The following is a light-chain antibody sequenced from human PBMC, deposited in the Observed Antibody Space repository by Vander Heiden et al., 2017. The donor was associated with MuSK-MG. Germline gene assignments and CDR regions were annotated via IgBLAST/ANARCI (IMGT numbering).Light chain of an antibody. J-gene: IGLJ2*01. CDR1: SRDVGGYNY. Sequence: SALTQPASVAGSPGQSITISCTGTSRDVGGYNYVSGYQQHPGTAPKLMIYDVSNRPSGVSNRFSGSKSGTTASLTISGLQAEDEADYYCSSYTSSSTVVFGGGTKLTVL. V-gene: IGLV2-14*03. CDR3: SSYTSSSTVV. CDR2: DVS.